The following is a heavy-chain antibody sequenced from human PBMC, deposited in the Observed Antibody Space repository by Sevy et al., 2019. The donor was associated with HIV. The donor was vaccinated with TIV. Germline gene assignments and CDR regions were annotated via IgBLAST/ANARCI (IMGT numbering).Heavy chain of an antibody. CDR3: ARDPDEVRGVAFDV. J-gene: IGHJ3*01. V-gene: IGHV3-7*01. Sequence: GGSLRLSCVASGSSFGIHWMSWVRQAPGKGLEWVAKIKQDGGNKYYVDSVKGRFTISRDNAKNSLYLQMNSLRVEGTDLYYCARDPDEVRGVAFDVWGQGTMVTVSS. CDR1: GSSFGIHW. CDR2: IKQDGGNK. D-gene: IGHD3-10*01.